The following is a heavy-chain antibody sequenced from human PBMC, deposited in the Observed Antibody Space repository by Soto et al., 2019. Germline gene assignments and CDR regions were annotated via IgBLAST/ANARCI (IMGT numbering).Heavy chain of an antibody. Sequence: GESLKISCTASGFTFISFAMSWVRQAPGKGLEWVSAITDDGRDTWGADSVKGRFTISRDNSKTTLYLQTNSLRAEDTAIYYCAKGSASARPYYFDSWGQGTLVTVSS. D-gene: IGHD6-6*01. CDR1: GFTFISFA. CDR3: AKGSASARPYYFDS. V-gene: IGHV3-23*01. CDR2: ITDDGRDT. J-gene: IGHJ4*02.